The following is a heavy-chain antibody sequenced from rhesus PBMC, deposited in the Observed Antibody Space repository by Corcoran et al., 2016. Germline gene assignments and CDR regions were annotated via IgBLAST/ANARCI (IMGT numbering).Heavy chain of an antibody. V-gene: IGHV5S1*01. CDR1: VLSITRSW. CDR3: AKDQGWV. Sequence: EVQLVQSGAEVKRPGEALRISGTTSVLSITRSWNSWGRRMTGKSLEWMGSIYPGDSDTRSNPSFQGHVTISADKSISTTYLQWSSLKASDTATYYCAKDQGWVWGRGVLVTVSS. D-gene: IGHD2-21*01. J-gene: IGHJ5-2*02. CDR2: IYPGDSDT.